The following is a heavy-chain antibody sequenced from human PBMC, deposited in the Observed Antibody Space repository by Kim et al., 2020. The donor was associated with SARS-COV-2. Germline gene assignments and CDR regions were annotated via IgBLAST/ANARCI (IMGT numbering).Heavy chain of an antibody. D-gene: IGHD3-3*01. CDR1: GFTFSSYG. CDR3: AKDLEGGMGTIFGVVTPPRGFFDY. J-gene: IGHJ4*02. Sequence: GGSLRLSCAASGFTFSSYGMHWVRQAPGKGLEWVAVISYDGSNKYYADSVKGRFTISRDNSKNTLYLQMNSLRAEDTAVYYCAKDLEGGMGTIFGVVTPPRGFFDYWGQGTLVTVSS. V-gene: IGHV3-30*18. CDR2: ISYDGSNK.